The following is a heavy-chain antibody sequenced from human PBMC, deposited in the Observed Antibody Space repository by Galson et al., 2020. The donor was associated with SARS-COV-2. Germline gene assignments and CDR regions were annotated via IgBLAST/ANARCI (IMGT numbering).Heavy chain of an antibody. D-gene: IGHD3-22*01. CDR2: ISSSGSTI. J-gene: IGHJ4*02. CDR3: ARQGGITMIVVVIEYYFDY. CDR1: GFTFSSYE. Sequence: PGGSLRLSCAASGFTFSSYEMNWVRQAPGKGLEWVSYISSSGSTIYYADSVKGRFTISRDNAKNSLYLQMNSLRAEDTAVYYCARQGGITMIVVVIEYYFDYWGQGTLVTVSS. V-gene: IGHV3-48*03.